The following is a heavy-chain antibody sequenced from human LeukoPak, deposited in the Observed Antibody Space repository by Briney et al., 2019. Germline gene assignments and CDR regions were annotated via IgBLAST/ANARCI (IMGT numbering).Heavy chain of an antibody. D-gene: IGHD6-13*01. CDR1: GYTFTSYG. J-gene: IGHJ4*02. CDR2: ISAYNGNT. Sequence: GASVKVSCKASGYTFTSYGISWVRQAPGQGLEWMGWISAYNGNTNYAQKLQGRVTMTTDTSTSTAYMELRNQRSDDTAVYYCARDCISSSWSCFDYWGQGTLVTVSS. CDR3: ARDCISSSWSCFDY. V-gene: IGHV1-18*01.